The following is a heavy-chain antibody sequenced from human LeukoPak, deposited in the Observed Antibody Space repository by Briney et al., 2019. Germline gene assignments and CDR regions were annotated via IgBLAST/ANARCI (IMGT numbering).Heavy chain of an antibody. CDR2: ISPRGNYI. V-gene: IGHV3-21*01. J-gene: IGHJ3*01. D-gene: IGHD2/OR15-2a*01. CDR3: AKDRDFYDRNSFTPDAFDG. CDR1: GFTLSTYA. Sequence: GGSLCLSCAASGFTLSTYALNWVRQAPGRGLEWVSTISPRGNYIFYADSVRGRFNISRDDANNSLHLQIDRLRAEDTAAYYCAKDRDFYDRNSFTPDAFDGCEQARIVIVSS.